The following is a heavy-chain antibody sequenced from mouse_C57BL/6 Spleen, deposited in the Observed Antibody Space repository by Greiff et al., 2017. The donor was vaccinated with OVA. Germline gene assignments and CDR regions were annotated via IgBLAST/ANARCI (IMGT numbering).Heavy chain of an antibody. D-gene: IGHD1-1*01. CDR1: GYTFTDYY. V-gene: IGHV1-26*01. CDR2: INPNNGGT. Sequence: VQLQQSGPELVKPGASVKISCKASGYTFTDYYMNWVKQSHGKSLEWIGDINPNNGGTSYNQKFKGKATLTVDKASSTAYMELRSLTSEDSAVYYCARSTTVVAPHFDDWGTGTTVTVSS. J-gene: IGHJ1*03. CDR3: ARSTTVVAPHFDD.